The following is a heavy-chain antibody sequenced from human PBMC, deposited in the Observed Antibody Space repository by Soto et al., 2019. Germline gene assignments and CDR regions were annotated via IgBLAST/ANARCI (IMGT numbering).Heavy chain of an antibody. CDR3: ARGPVTTSHFDY. CDR1: GFTFSSYG. Sequence: ESGGGVVQPGRSLRLSCAASGFTFSSYGMHWVRQAPGKGLEWVAVIWYDGSNKYYADSVKGRFTISRDNSKNTLYLQMNSLRAEDTAVYYCARGPVTTSHFDYWGQGTLVTVSS. D-gene: IGHD4-17*01. V-gene: IGHV3-33*01. J-gene: IGHJ4*02. CDR2: IWYDGSNK.